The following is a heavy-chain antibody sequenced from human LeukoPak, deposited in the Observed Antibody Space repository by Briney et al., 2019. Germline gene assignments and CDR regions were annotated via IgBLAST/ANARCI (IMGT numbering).Heavy chain of an antibody. CDR1: GYTFTGYY. Sequence: ASVKVSCTASGYTFTGYYMHWVRQAPGQGLEWMGWINPNSGGTNYAQKFQGRVTMTRDTSISTAYMELSRLRSDDTAVYYCARKKAAYYYYGMDVWGQGTTVTVSS. J-gene: IGHJ6*02. CDR2: INPNSGGT. D-gene: IGHD2-15*01. CDR3: ARKKAAYYYYGMDV. V-gene: IGHV1-2*02.